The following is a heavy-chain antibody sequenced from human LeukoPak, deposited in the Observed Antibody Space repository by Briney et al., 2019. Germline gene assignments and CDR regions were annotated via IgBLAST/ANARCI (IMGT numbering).Heavy chain of an antibody. D-gene: IGHD3-3*01. J-gene: IGHJ3*02. V-gene: IGHV3-43*02. CDR1: GFTFDDYA. CDR3: AKDVSESGDAFDI. CDR2: ISGDGDNT. Sequence: GGSLRLSCAASGFTFDDYALHWVRQAPGKGLDLVSLISGDGDNTYYADSVKGRFTISRDNSKNSLYLQMNSLRTEDTALYYCAKDVSESGDAFDIWGRGTMVTVSS.